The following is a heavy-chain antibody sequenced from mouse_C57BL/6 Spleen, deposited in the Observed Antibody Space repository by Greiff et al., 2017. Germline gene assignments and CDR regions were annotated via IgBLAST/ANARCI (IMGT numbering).Heavy chain of an antibody. Sequence: QVQLQQPGAELVMPGASVKLSCKASGYTFTSYWMHWVKQRPGQGLEWIGEIDPSDSYTNYNQKFKGKSTLTVDKSSSTAYMQLSSLTSEDSAVYYCARRGDYYGSSYDFDYWGQGTTLTVSS. CDR1: GYTFTSYW. J-gene: IGHJ2*01. D-gene: IGHD1-1*01. V-gene: IGHV1-69*01. CDR2: IDPSDSYT. CDR3: ARRGDYYGSSYDFDY.